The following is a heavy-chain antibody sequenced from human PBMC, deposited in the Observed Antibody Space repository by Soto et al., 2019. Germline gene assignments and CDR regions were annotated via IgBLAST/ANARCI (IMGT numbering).Heavy chain of an antibody. V-gene: IGHV3-9*01. J-gene: IGHJ5*02. CDR1: GFTFDDYA. CDR3: AKGGKLRYFDWLLDWFDP. CDR2: ISWNSGSI. D-gene: IGHD3-9*01. Sequence: GGSLRLSCAASGFTFDDYAMHWVRQAPGKGLEWVSGISWNSGSIGYADSVKGRFTISRDNAKNSLYLQMNSLRAEDTALYYCAKGGKLRYFDWLLDWFDPWGQGTLVTVSS.